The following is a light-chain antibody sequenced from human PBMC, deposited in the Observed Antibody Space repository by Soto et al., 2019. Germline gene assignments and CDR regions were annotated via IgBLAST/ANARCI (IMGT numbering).Light chain of an antibody. CDR2: AAS. CDR3: LQDYNYLWT. V-gene: IGKV1-6*01. J-gene: IGKJ1*01. CDR1: QGIRND. Sequence: ALQMTQSPSSLSVSVGDRVTITCRASQGIRNDLGWYQQKPGKAPKLLIYAASSLQSGVPSRFSGSGSGTDFTLTISSLQPEDFATYYCLQDYNYLWTFGQGTKVEIK.